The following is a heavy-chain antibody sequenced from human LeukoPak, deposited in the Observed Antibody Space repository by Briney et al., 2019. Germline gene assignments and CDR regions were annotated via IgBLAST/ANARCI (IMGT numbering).Heavy chain of an antibody. CDR1: GGSFSGYY. J-gene: IGHJ6*02. Sequence: SGTLSLTCAVYGGSFSGYYWSWIRQPAGKGLEWIGRIYTSGSTNYNPSLKSRVTMSVDTSKNQFSLKLSSVTAADTAVYYCASTYCSSTSCYTGIGPYGMDVWGQGTTVTVSS. CDR2: IYTSGST. CDR3: ASTYCSSTSCYTGIGPYGMDV. D-gene: IGHD2-2*02. V-gene: IGHV4-59*10.